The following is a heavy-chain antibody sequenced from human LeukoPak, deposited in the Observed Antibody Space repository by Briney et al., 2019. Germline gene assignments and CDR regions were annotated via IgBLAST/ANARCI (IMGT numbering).Heavy chain of an antibody. V-gene: IGHV3-7*01. J-gene: IGHJ4*02. CDR3: ARSSGYYQPFDY. Sequence: PGGSLRLSCAASGFTFSSYSMNWVRQAPGKGLEWVANIKQDGSEKYYVDSVKGRFTISRDNAKNSLYLQMNSLRAEDTAVYYCARSSGYYQPFDYWGQGTLVTVSS. CDR2: IKQDGSEK. D-gene: IGHD3-22*01. CDR1: GFTFSSYS.